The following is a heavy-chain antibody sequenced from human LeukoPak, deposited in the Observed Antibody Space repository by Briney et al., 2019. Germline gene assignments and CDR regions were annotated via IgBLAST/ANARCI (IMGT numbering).Heavy chain of an antibody. J-gene: IGHJ4*02. CDR3: ARDLSLAAPPVSYFVY. D-gene: IGHD6-6*01. Sequence: GGSLRLSCAASGFTFSSYGMHWVRQAPGKGLEWVAVIWYDGSNKYYADSVKGRFTISRDNSKNTLYLQMNSLRAEDTAVYYCARDLSLAAPPVSYFVYWGRGTLVTVSS. V-gene: IGHV3-33*01. CDR2: IWYDGSNK. CDR1: GFTFSSYG.